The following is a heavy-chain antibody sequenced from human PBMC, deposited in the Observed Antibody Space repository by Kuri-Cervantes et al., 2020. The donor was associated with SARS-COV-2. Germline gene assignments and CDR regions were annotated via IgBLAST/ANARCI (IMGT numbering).Heavy chain of an antibody. CDR3: ARASNDYYYYYYMDV. D-gene: IGHD1-1*01. Sequence: ASVKVSCKASGYTFTGYYMHWVRQAPGQGLEWMGWINPNSGGTNYAQKFQDRVTMTRDTSIATAYMELNRLRSDDAAMYYCARASNDYYYYYYMDVWGKGTTVTDSS. J-gene: IGHJ6*03. CDR2: INPNSGGT. V-gene: IGHV1-2*02. CDR1: GYTFTGYY.